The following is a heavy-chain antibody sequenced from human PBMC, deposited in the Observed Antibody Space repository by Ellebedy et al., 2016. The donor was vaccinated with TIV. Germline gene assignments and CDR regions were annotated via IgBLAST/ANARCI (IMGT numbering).Heavy chain of an antibody. Sequence: AASVKVSCKASGYTFTNYAIHWVRQAPGQRLEWMGWINADNGNTKYSQKFQGRVTITRDTSASKAYMELSNLRTEDTAVHYCARGPYVVGATTGLDYWGQGTLVTVSS. CDR2: INADNGNT. D-gene: IGHD1-26*01. J-gene: IGHJ4*02. CDR3: ARGPYVVGATTGLDY. CDR1: GYTFTNYA. V-gene: IGHV1-3*01.